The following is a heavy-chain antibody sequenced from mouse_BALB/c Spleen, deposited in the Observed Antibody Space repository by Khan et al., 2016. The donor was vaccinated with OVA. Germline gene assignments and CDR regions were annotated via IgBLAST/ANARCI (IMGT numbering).Heavy chain of an antibody. J-gene: IGHJ3*01. CDR1: GFSLTGYG. D-gene: IGHD1-2*01. V-gene: IGHV2-6-7*01. CDR2: IWGDGST. CDR3: ARELRLGGFAF. Sequence: QVQLKESGPGLVAPSQSLSITCTVSGFSLTGYGVNWVRQPPGKGLEWLGMIWGDGSTDYNSVLNSRLSITKDNSKSQVFLKMNSLQTDDTARYYCARELRLGGFAFWGQGTLVTVSA.